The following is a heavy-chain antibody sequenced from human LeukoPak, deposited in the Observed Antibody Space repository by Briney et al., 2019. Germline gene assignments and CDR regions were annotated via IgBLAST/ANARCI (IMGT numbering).Heavy chain of an antibody. Sequence: GGSLRLSCAASGFTFSSYGMHWVRQAPGEGLEWVAVIWYDGSNKYYADSVKGRFTISRDNSKNTLYLQMNSLRAEDTAVYYCARASLAWYYFAYWGQGTLVTVSS. CDR3: ARASLAWYYFAY. V-gene: IGHV3-33*01. CDR2: IWYDGSNK. D-gene: IGHD2-8*02. CDR1: GFTFSSYG. J-gene: IGHJ4*02.